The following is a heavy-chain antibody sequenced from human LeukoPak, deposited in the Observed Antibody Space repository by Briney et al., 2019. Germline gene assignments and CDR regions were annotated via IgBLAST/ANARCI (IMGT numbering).Heavy chain of an antibody. V-gene: IGHV1-18*01. Sequence: ASAKVSCNASGYTFTTYTLTWVRQAPGQGLEWMGWISTYNGDTNYSQKLQGRVTMTTDTSTSTAYMELRSLRSDDTAVYYCARLTEFPQYFDYWGQGTLVTVSS. D-gene: IGHD2-21*02. CDR1: GYTFTTYT. CDR3: ARLTEFPQYFDY. CDR2: ISTYNGDT. J-gene: IGHJ4*02.